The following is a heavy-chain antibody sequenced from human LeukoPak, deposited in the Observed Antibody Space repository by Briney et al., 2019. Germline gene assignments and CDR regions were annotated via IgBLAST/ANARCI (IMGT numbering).Heavy chain of an antibody. J-gene: IGHJ4*02. V-gene: IGHV3-7*01. CDR3: ARDFPDY. CDR1: GFTFGTYW. Sequence: GGSLRLSCAHSGFTFGTYWMTWVRQAPGKGLEWVANIKEDGSEKYYVDSVKGRFTISRDNAKKSLYLQMNSLRVEDTAIYYCARDFPDYWGQGILVTVSS. CDR2: IKEDGSEK.